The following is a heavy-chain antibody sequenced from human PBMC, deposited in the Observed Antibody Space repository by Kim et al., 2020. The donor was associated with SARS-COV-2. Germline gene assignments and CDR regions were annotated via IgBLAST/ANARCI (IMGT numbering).Heavy chain of an antibody. J-gene: IGHJ6*02. CDR2: TRNKANSYTT. V-gene: IGHV3-72*01. CDR3: ARAGTHYYYGMDV. CDR1: GFTFSDHY. Sequence: GSLRLSCVASGFTFSDHYMDWVRQAPGKGLEWVGRTRNKANSYTTEYAASVKGRFTISRDDSKNSLYLQMNSLKTEDTAVYYCARAGTHYYYGMDVWGQGTTVTVSS. D-gene: IGHD6-13*01.